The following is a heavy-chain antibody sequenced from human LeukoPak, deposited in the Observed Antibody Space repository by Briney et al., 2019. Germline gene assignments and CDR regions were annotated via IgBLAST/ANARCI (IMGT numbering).Heavy chain of an antibody. CDR1: GFTFSTYA. Sequence: GGSLRLSCAASGFTFSTYAMHWVRQAPGKGLEWVAVISYDGSNKYYADSVKGRFTISRDNSKNMLYVQMNSLRVEDTGVYYCARVSEGEDSHEFDYWGQGTLVTVSS. D-gene: IGHD5-18*01. CDR2: ISYDGSNK. J-gene: IGHJ4*02. V-gene: IGHV3-30*04. CDR3: ARVSEGEDSHEFDY.